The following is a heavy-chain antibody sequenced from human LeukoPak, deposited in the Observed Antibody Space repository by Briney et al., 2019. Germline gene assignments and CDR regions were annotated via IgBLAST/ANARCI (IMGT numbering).Heavy chain of an antibody. CDR3: ARGGILITFGAIDY. J-gene: IGHJ4*02. CDR1: GFTFNTYS. Sequence: GGSLRLSCAASGFTFNTYSMNWVRQAPGKGLEWVSFIFSSSTYIYYTDSVKGRFTISRDNAKNSLYLQMNSLRAEDTAVYYCARGGILITFGAIDYWGQGTLVTVSS. V-gene: IGHV3-21*01. D-gene: IGHD3-16*01. CDR2: IFSSSTYI.